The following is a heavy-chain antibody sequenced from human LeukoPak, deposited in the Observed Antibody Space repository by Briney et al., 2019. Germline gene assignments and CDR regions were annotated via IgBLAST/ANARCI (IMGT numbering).Heavy chain of an antibody. D-gene: IGHD6-19*01. CDR1: GGSTSNYF. V-gene: IGHV4-4*07. J-gene: IGHJ3*02. CDR2: IHTSGTT. CDR3: ARESTRSSGRAFDI. Sequence: SETLSLTCNVTGGSTSNYFWSWIRQPAGKGLEWKGLEWIGRIHTSGTTNYNSSLKSRITMSVDTSKNQFSLILNSVSAADTAIYYCARESTRSSGRAFDIWGPGTRVTVSS.